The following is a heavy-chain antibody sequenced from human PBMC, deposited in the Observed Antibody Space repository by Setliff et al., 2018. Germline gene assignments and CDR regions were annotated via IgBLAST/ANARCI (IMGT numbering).Heavy chain of an antibody. D-gene: IGHD5-12*01. CDR1: DDSISSRHYY. CDR3: ARGGTFRYFDY. J-gene: IGHJ4*02. CDR2: VWHSGST. V-gene: IGHV4-38-2*02. Sequence: SETLSLTCTVSDDSISSRHYYWSWIRQPAGKGLEWIGSVWHSGSTFYNPSFRSRATTSVDTSKDQFSLNLTSVTAADTATYYCARGGTFRYFDYWGQGTPVTVSS.